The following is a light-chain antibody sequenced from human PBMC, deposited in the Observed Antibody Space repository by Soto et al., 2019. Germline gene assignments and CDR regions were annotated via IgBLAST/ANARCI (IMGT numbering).Light chain of an antibody. CDR2: GAS. V-gene: IGKV3-20*01. Sequence: EVVMTQSPASLSASPGERVTLSCRASQNIRSSLAWYQQRPGQAPRLLIYGASNRATGIPDRFSGSGSGTDFTLTISRLEPEDFAVYYCHQYGSSPSTFGQGTKVDIK. CDR1: QNIRSS. CDR3: HQYGSSPST. J-gene: IGKJ1*01.